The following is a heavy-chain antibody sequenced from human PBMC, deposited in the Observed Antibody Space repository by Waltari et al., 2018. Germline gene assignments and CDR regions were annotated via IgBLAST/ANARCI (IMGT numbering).Heavy chain of an antibody. CDR3: ARSGYSSGWLQFDY. D-gene: IGHD6-19*01. Sequence: QVQLQESGPGLVKPSETLSLTCTVSGGSISSYYWSWIRQPAGTGLEWIGRIYTSGSTNYNPSLQRRVTMSVDTSKNQFSLKLSSVTAADAAVYYCARSGYSSGWLQFDYWGQGTLVTVSS. CDR1: GGSISSYY. J-gene: IGHJ4*02. V-gene: IGHV4-4*07. CDR2: IYTSGST.